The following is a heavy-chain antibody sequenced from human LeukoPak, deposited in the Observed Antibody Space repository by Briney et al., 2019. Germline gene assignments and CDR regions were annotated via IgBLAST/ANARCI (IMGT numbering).Heavy chain of an antibody. CDR2: ISSSANTI. Sequence: PGGSLRLSCAVSGFTFSSYDIYSVRQAPPKGLEWVSYISSSANTIYYANSMKGRFTIYRDNAKNSLFLQMNSLRAEDTAVCYCASGRAGSGWFWGQGTLVTVSS. D-gene: IGHD6-19*01. J-gene: IGHJ4*02. CDR3: ASGRAGSGWF. CDR1: GFTFSSYD. V-gene: IGHV3-48*03.